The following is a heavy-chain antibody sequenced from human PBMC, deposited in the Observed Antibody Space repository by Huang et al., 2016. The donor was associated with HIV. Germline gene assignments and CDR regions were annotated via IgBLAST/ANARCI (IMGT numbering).Heavy chain of an antibody. J-gene: IGHJ2*01. Sequence: QVQLQQWGAGLLKPSETLSLTCAVYGGSVSGHYWSWIRPPPGKGLEGIAEINDNGSTNYNPALKCRVTRSVHTSRNQFSLKLNSVTAADAAVYYCARASWYEPRSWYFGLWGRGTLVTVSS. D-gene: IGHD6-13*01. CDR2: INDNGST. CDR3: ARASWYEPRSWYFGL. V-gene: IGHV4-34*01. CDR1: GGSVSGHY.